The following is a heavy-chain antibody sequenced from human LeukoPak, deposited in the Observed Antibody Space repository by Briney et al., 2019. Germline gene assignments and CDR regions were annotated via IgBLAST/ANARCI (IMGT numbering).Heavy chain of an antibody. CDR2: IWYDGSNK. CDR3: ARDRYCTNGVCQDYYYGMDV. V-gene: IGHV3-33*01. J-gene: IGHJ6*02. Sequence: GGSLRLSCAASGFTFSSYGMHWVRQAPGKGLEWVAVIWYDGSNKYYADSVKGRFTISGDNSKNTLYLQMNSLRAEDTAVYYCARDRYCTNGVCQDYYYGMDVWGQGTTVTVSS. D-gene: IGHD2-8*01. CDR1: GFTFSSYG.